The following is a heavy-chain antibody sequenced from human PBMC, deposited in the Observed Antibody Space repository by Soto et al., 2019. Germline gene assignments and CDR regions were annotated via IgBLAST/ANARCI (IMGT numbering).Heavy chain of an antibody. D-gene: IGHD1-26*01. Sequence: ASVKVSCKASGYTFTSYAMHWVRQAPGQRLEWMGWINAGNGNTKYSQKFQGRVTITRDTSASTAYMELSSLRSEDTAVYYGARTLVGATPADYWGQGTLFTVSS. CDR3: ARTLVGATPADY. CDR2: INAGNGNT. J-gene: IGHJ4*02. CDR1: GYTFTSYA. V-gene: IGHV1-3*01.